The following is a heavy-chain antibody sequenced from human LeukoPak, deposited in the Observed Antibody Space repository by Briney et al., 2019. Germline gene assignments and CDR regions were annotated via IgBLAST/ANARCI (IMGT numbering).Heavy chain of an antibody. D-gene: IGHD5-18*01. Sequence: PGGSLRLSCAASGFTFSNYAMGWVRQAPGKGLEWIGTIYYSGNTYYNPSLKSRVTISVDTSKNRFSLRLSSVTAADTAVYYCARRAYSYGIFDYWGQGTLVTVSS. V-gene: IGHV4-39*01. CDR2: IYYSGNT. CDR1: GFTFSNYA. CDR3: ARRAYSYGIFDY. J-gene: IGHJ4*02.